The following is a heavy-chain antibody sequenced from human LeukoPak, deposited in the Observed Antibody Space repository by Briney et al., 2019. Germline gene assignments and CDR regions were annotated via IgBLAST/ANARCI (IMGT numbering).Heavy chain of an antibody. CDR1: GYTLTSYG. D-gene: IGHD3-22*01. V-gene: IGHV1-18*01. CDR3: ARDLNRYYDSSGYYDLFDY. CDR2: ISAYNGNT. J-gene: IGHJ4*02. Sequence: ASVKVSCKASGYTLTSYGISCVRQAPGQGLEWMGWISAYNGNTNYAQKLQGRVTMTTDTSTSTAYMELRSLRSDDTAVYYCARDLNRYYDSSGYYDLFDYWGQGTLVTVSS.